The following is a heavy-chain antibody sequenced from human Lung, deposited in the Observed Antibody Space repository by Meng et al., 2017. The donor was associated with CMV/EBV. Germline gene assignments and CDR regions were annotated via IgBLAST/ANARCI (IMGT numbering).Heavy chain of an antibody. CDR1: GYTFSNYD. CDR2: MNPNRGNT. D-gene: IGHD2/OR15-2a*01. Sequence: ASVKVSXKASGYTFSNYDIIWVRQASGQGLEWVGWMNPNRGNTAYAQKFQGRVTMTRDTSTSIAYMELSSLRSGDTAVYYCARGQVQCSTINCHDYRFSGMDVWGQGTXVTGSS. CDR3: ARGQVQCSTINCHDYRFSGMDV. V-gene: IGHV1-8*01. J-gene: IGHJ6*01.